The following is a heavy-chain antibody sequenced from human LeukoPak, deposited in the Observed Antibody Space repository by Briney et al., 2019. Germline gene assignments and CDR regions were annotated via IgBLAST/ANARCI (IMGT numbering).Heavy chain of an antibody. CDR2: INPNSGGT. V-gene: IGHV1-2*02. J-gene: IGHJ4*02. CDR3: ARSPSDYGDFIDY. CDR1: GYTFTGYY. Sequence: ASVKVSCKASGYTFTGYYMHWVRQAPGQGLEWMGWINPNSGGTNYAQKFQGRVTMTRDTSISTAYMELSRLRSDDTAVYYCARSPSDYGDFIDYWGQGTLVTDSS. D-gene: IGHD4-17*01.